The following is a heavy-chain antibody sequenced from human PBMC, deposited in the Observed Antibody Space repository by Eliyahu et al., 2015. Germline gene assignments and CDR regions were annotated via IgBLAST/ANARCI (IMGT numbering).Heavy chain of an antibody. CDR2: INHSGST. J-gene: IGHJ4*02. D-gene: IGHD1-26*01. V-gene: IGHV4-34*01. Sequence: QVQLQQWGAGLLKPSETLSLTCAXYGGSFSGYYWSWIRQPPGKGLEWIGEINHSGSTNYNPSLKSRVTISVDTSKNQFSLKLSSVTAADTAVYYCARLGLLYGGKDYWGQGTLVTVSS. CDR3: ARLGLLYGGKDY. CDR1: GGSFSGYY.